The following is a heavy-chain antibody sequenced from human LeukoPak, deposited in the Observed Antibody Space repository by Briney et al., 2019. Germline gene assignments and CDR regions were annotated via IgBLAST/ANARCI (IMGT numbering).Heavy chain of an antibody. CDR2: IYPADSDT. CDR1: GYIFTNYW. V-gene: IGHV5-51*01. CDR3: ARQSRDGSKTRGYYFDY. J-gene: IGHJ4*02. Sequence: GESLKISCQVSGYIFTNYWIGWVRQMPGKGLESMGIIYPADSDTTYSPSFQGQVTISADKSISTVYLQWSSLKASDTAMYYCARQSRDGSKTRGYYFDYWGQGTLVAVSS. D-gene: IGHD3-10*01.